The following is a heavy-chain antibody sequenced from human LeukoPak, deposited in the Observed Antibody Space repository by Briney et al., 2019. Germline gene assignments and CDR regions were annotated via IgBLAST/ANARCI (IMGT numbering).Heavy chain of an antibody. CDR2: INHSGST. J-gene: IGHJ4*02. D-gene: IGHD6-13*01. V-gene: IGHV4-34*01. CDR3: ARPSYSSSWDPFDY. Sequence: SETLSLTCAVYGGSFSGYYWSWIRQPPGKGLEWIGEINHSGSTNYNPSLKSRVTISVDTSKDQFSLKLSSVTAADTAVYYCARPSYSSSWDPFDYWGQGTLVTVSS. CDR1: GGSFSGYY.